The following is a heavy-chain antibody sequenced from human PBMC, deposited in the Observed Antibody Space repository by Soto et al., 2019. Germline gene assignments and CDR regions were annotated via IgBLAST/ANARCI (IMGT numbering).Heavy chain of an antibody. CDR2: INPSGGST. V-gene: IGHV1-46*04. CDR3: ASTQFLIVIARGNY. J-gene: IGHJ4*02. CDR1: GYTFTSYY. D-gene: IGHD3-9*01. Sequence: ASVKVSCKASGYTFTSYYMHWVRQAPGQGLEWMGIINPSGGSTSYADSVKGRFTISRDNSEKTLYLQMDDLRVDDAALYYCASTQFLIVIARGNYWGQGTPVTVSS.